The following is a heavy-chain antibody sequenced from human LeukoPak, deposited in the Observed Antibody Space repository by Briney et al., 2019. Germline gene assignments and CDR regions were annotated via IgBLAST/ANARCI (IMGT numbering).Heavy chain of an antibody. CDR1: GFTFSSYA. D-gene: IGHD1-26*01. CDR3: AIFSGSLNYYYGMDV. J-gene: IGHJ6*02. V-gene: IGHV3-23*01. CDR2: ISGSGGST. Sequence: PGGSLRLSCAASGFTFSSYAMSWVRQAPGKGLEWVSSISGSGGSTYYADSVKGRFTISRDNSKNTLYLQMNTLRAEDTATYCCAIFSGSLNYYYGMDVWGQGTTVTVSS.